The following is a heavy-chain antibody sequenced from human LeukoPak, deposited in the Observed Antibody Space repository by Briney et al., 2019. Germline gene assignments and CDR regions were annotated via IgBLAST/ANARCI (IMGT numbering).Heavy chain of an antibody. D-gene: IGHD2-15*01. J-gene: IGHJ4*02. Sequence: SETLSLTCAVYGGSFSGYYWSWVRQPPGKGLEWIGEINHSGSTNYNPSLKSRVTISVDTSKNQFSLKLSSVTAADTAVYYCARHPFATPFDYWGPGTVVTVSS. CDR2: INHSGST. V-gene: IGHV4-34*01. CDR3: ARHPFATPFDY. CDR1: GGSFSGYY.